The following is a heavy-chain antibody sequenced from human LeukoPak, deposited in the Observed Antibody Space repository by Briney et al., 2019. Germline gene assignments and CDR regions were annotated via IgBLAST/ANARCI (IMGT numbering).Heavy chain of an antibody. D-gene: IGHD3-3*01. J-gene: IGHJ4*02. Sequence: GGSLRLSCTASGFPFSTYWLSWVRQAPGKGLEWVANINQDGSGEYYAGSVKGRFTIARDNAKNSLYLQMNSLRAEDTAVCYCARDDDVWSGWGHWGRGTLATVSS. CDR1: GFPFSTYW. CDR2: INQDGSGE. CDR3: ARDDDVWSGWGH. V-gene: IGHV3-7*01.